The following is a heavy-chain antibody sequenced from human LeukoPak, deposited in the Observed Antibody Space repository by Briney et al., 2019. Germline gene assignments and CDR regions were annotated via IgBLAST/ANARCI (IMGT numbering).Heavy chain of an antibody. CDR2: INSDGSGT. J-gene: IGHJ4*02. D-gene: IGHD3-22*01. V-gene: IGHV3-74*01. CDR3: ARPPAYDSRNLNFAY. CDR1: GFTFSTYW. Sequence: RGGSLSLPCTASGFTFSTYWVHWVRQVPGKGLVWVSHINSDGSGTSYADSVKGRFTISRDNAKNTLYLQMNSLRVEDTAVYYCARPPAYDSRNLNFAYGGQGILLTVSS.